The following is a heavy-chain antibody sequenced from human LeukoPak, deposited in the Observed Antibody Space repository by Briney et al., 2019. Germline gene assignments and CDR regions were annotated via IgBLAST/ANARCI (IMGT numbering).Heavy chain of an antibody. Sequence: GGSLRLASAASGSTVSRADTNSVRQAPGKGLEWVSYISSSGTTIYYADSVRGRFTISRDNAPNSLFLQMDSLRTEDTAIYYCARESSRGRSTHYWGQGTVVTVSS. CDR1: GSTVSRAD. V-gene: IGHV3-48*03. D-gene: IGHD3-10*01. J-gene: IGHJ4*02. CDR2: ISSSGTTI. CDR3: ARESSRGRSTHY.